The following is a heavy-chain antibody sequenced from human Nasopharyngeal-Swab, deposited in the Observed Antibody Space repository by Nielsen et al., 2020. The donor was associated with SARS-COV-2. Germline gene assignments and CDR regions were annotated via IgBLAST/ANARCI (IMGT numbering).Heavy chain of an antibody. Sequence: SETLSLTCTVSGGSISSSSYYWGWICQPPGKGLEWIGSIYYSGSTYYNPSLKSRVTISVDTSKNQFSLKLSSVTAADTAVYYCARHRGIYYYYYGMDVWGQGTTVTVSS. V-gene: IGHV4-39*01. CDR3: ARHRGIYYYYYGMDV. D-gene: IGHD3-10*01. J-gene: IGHJ6*02. CDR2: IYYSGST. CDR1: GGSISSSSYY.